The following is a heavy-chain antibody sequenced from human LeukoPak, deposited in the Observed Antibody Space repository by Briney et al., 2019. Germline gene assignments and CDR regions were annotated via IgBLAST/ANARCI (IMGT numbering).Heavy chain of an antibody. CDR2: ISSSSSTI. D-gene: IGHD3-22*01. CDR3: ARDLAVVVVSAFDI. J-gene: IGHJ3*02. CDR1: GFTFSSYS. Sequence: GGSLRLSCAASGFTFSSYSMNWVRQAPGKGLEWVSYISSSSSTIYYADSVKGRFTISRDNAKNSLYLQMNSLRAEDTAVYYCARDLAVVVVSAFDIWGQGTTVTVSS. V-gene: IGHV3-48*04.